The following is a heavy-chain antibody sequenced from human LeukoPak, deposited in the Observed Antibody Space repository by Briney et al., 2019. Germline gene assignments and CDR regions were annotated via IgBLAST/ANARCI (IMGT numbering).Heavy chain of an antibody. CDR3: ARGRGIAVAGSPFYYYYYMDV. Sequence: ASVKVSCKAPGYTFTGYYMHWVRQAPGQGLEWMGWINPNSGGTNYAQKFQGRVTMTRDTSISTAYMELSRLRSDDTAVYYCARGRGIAVAGSPFYYYYYMDVWGKGTTVTISS. J-gene: IGHJ6*03. CDR1: GYTFTGYY. V-gene: IGHV1-2*02. D-gene: IGHD6-19*01. CDR2: INPNSGGT.